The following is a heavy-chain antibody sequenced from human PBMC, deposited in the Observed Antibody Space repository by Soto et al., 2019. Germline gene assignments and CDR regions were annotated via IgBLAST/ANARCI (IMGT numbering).Heavy chain of an antibody. CDR2: ITPLFGTA. J-gene: IGHJ2*01. CDR3: ASVSSTGIEYGDYKPDWYFDL. Sequence: QVQLVQSGAEVKKPGSSVKVSCKASGGTFSSYAISWVRQAPGQGLECMGGITPLFGTANYAQKFQGRVTITADESTSTAYMELSSLRSEDTAVYYCASVSSTGIEYGDYKPDWYFDLWGRGTLVTVSS. D-gene: IGHD4-17*01. V-gene: IGHV1-69*01. CDR1: GGTFSSYA.